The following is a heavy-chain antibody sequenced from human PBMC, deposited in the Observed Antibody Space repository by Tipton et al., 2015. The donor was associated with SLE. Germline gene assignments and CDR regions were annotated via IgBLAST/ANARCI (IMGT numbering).Heavy chain of an antibody. V-gene: IGHV3-48*01. CDR3: AKDREYYDSSGYPDY. CDR1: GFTFSSYS. Sequence: GSLRLSCAASGFTFSSYSMNWVRQAPGKGLEWVSYISSSSSTIYYADSVKGRFTISRDNAKNSLYLQMNSLRAEDTAVYYCAKDREYYDSSGYPDYWGQGTLVTVSS. J-gene: IGHJ4*02. D-gene: IGHD3-22*01. CDR2: ISSSSSTI.